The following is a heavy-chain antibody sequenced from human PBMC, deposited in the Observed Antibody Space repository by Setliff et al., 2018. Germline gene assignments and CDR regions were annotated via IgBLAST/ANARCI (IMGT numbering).Heavy chain of an antibody. CDR3: ASGGIVGATAPKKNYYYGMDV. J-gene: IGHJ6*02. Sequence: VASVKVSCKASGYTFTSYGISWVRQAPGQGLEWMGWISAYNGNTNYAQKLQGRVTMTTDTSTSTAYMELRSLRSDDTAVYYCASGGIVGATAPKKNYYYGMDVWGQGTTVTVSS. CDR2: ISAYNGNT. CDR1: GYTFTSYG. D-gene: IGHD1-26*01. V-gene: IGHV1-18*01.